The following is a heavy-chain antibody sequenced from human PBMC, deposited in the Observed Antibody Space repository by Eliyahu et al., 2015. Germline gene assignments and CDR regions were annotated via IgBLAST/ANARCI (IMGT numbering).Heavy chain of an antibody. CDR2: ISGSGNSI. D-gene: IGHD1-20*01. CDR1: GFIFSDYY. V-gene: IGHV3-11*01. Sequence: QVQLVESGGGFVKPGGSLRLSXAAXGFIFSDYYMSWIRQAPGKGLEWVSYISGSGNSIYYADSVKGRFTISRDNAKNSLYLQMSSLRAEDTAVYYCARDPNWSRPRFDYWGQGTLVTVSS. J-gene: IGHJ4*02. CDR3: ARDPNWSRPRFDY.